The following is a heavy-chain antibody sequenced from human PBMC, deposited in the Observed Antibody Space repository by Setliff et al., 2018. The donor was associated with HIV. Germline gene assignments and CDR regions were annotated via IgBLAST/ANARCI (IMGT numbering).Heavy chain of an antibody. V-gene: IGHV4-4*07. CDR3: ARGAIAAAGDFDY. Sequence: PSETLSLTCTVSGGFISSYYWNWIRQPAGKGLEWIGRIYTSGSTNYNPSLKSRVTMSVDTSENQFSLRLSSVTAADTAVYYCARGAIAAAGDFDYWGQGTLVTVSS. J-gene: IGHJ4*02. CDR1: GGFISSYY. CDR2: IYTSGST. D-gene: IGHD6-13*01.